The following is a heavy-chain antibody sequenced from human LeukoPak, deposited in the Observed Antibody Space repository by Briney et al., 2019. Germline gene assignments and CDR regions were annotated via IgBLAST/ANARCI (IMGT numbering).Heavy chain of an antibody. CDR1: GFTFRSHA. V-gene: IGHV3-23*01. CDR3: AARKVRGVWFYLDY. D-gene: IGHD3-10*01. J-gene: IGHJ4*02. Sequence: GGSLRLSCVGSGFTFRSHAMSWVRQAPEKGLEFVSGIYENGGTTYYADSVKGRFTISRDSSQNTLYLQMNSLRVEDTAVYFCAARKVRGVWFYLDYWGQGTLVTVSS. CDR2: IYENGGTT.